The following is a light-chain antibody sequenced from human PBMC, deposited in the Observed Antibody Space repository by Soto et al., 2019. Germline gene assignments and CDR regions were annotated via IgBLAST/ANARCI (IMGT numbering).Light chain of an antibody. V-gene: IGLV2-18*02. CDR1: SSDVGRYNR. CDR2: EVS. Sequence: QSARTQPPSVSGSPGQSVTDSCTGTSSDVGRYNRVSWYQQPPGTAPKLMIYEVSNRPSGVPDRFSGSKSGNTASLTISGLQAEDEADYYCSSYTSSSTLLFGGETKLTVL. CDR3: SSYTSSSTLL. J-gene: IGLJ2*01.